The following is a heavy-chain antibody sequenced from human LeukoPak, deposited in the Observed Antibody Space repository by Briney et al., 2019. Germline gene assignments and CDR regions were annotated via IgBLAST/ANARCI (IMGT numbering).Heavy chain of an antibody. J-gene: IGHJ4*02. D-gene: IGHD6-19*01. Sequence: GGSLRLSCAASGFTFSSYSMNWVRQAPGKGLEWVANIKQDGSEKYYVDSVKGRFTISRDNAKNSLYLQMNSLRAEDTAVYYCARDSAVAGIYYWGQGTLVTVSS. CDR1: GFTFSSYS. V-gene: IGHV3-7*01. CDR2: IKQDGSEK. CDR3: ARDSAVAGIYY.